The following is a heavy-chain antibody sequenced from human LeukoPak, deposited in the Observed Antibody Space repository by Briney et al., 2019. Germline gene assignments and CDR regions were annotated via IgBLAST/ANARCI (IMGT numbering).Heavy chain of an antibody. D-gene: IGHD3-9*01. J-gene: IGHJ4*02. CDR3: VYYDILTGFYN. Sequence: ASVKVSCKASGYTFTGYYMHWVRQAPGQGPEWMGWINPNSGGTNYAQKFQGRVTMTRDTSISTAYMELSRLRSDDTAVYYCVYYDILTGFYNWGQGTLVTVSS. CDR2: INPNSGGT. CDR1: GYTFTGYY. V-gene: IGHV1-2*02.